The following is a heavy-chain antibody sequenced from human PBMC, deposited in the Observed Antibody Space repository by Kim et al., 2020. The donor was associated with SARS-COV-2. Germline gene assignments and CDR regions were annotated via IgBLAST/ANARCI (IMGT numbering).Heavy chain of an antibody. Sequence: GGSLRLSCAASGFTFDDYSMHWVRQAPGNGLEWVSLIRWNTDSTYYADSVKGRFTISRDNSKNSLYLQMNSLRIEDTAFYYCARGGGSGSYWGYYFDYWSQGTLVTVSS. CDR1: GFTFDDYS. V-gene: IGHV3-43*01. CDR3: ARGGGSGSYWGYYFDY. J-gene: IGHJ4*02. CDR2: IRWNTDST. D-gene: IGHD3-10*01.